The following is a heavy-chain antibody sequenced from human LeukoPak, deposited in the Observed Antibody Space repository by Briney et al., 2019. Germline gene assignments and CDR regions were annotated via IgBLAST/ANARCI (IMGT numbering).Heavy chain of an antibody. J-gene: IGHJ4*02. CDR1: GGSFSGYY. CDR3: ARRGYSGYDSY. CDR2: INHSGST. V-gene: IGHV4-34*01. D-gene: IGHD5-12*01. Sequence: SETLSLTCAVYGGSFSGYYWSWIRQPPGKGLEWIGEINHSGSTHYNPSLKSRVTISVDTSKNQFSLKLSSVTAADTAVYYCARRGYSGYDSYWGQGTLVTVSS.